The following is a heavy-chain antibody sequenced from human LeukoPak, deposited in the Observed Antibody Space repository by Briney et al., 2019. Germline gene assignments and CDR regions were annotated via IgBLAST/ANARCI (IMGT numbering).Heavy chain of an antibody. D-gene: IGHD3-22*01. V-gene: IGHV3-23*01. CDR2: TSGSGSNT. CDR3: AKELAMIVVVTLGY. J-gene: IGHJ4*02. Sequence: GGSLRLSCAASGFTFNNYAMSWVRQAPGKGLEWVSGTSGSGSNTYYADSVKGRFTISRDKSKNTLYLQMNSLRADDTAVYYCAKELAMIVVVTLGYWGQGTLVTVSS. CDR1: GFTFNNYA.